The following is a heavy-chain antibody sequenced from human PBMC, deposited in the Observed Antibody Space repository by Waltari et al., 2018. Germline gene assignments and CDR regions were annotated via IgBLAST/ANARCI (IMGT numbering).Heavy chain of an antibody. CDR2: INHSGST. CDR1: GGSFSGYY. V-gene: IGHV4-34*01. D-gene: IGHD2-15*01. CDR3: ARHRRNIVVVVAATLGFDP. Sequence: QVQLQQWGAGLLKPSEPLSLTCAVYGGSFSGYYWSWIRQPPGKGLEWIEEINHSGSTNYNPSLKSRVTISVDTSKNHFSLKLSSVTAADTAVYYCARHRRNIVVVVAATLGFDPWGQGTLVTVSS. J-gene: IGHJ5*02.